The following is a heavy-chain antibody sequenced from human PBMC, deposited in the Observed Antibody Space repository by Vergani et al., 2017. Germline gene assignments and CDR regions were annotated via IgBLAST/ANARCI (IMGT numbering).Heavy chain of an antibody. CDR3: ARYYGDYELDY. CDR2: ISSSSSYI. Sequence: EVQLVESGGGLVQPGGSLRLSCAASGFTVSSNYMSWVRQAPGKGLEWVSSISSSSSYIYYADSVKGRFTISRDNAKNSLYLQMNSLRAEDTAVYYCARYYGDYELDYWGQGTLVTVSS. J-gene: IGHJ4*02. CDR1: GFTVSSNY. D-gene: IGHD4-17*01. V-gene: IGHV3-21*01.